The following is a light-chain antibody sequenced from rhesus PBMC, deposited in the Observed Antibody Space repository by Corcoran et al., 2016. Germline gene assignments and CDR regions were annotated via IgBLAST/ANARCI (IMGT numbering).Light chain of an antibody. J-gene: IGKJ4*01. CDR2: GAS. CDR1: QSVSSY. Sequence: QVILTQSPATLSLSPGERATLSCRASQSVSSYLAWYQQKPGQAPRLLIYGASSRATGFPDRFSGSGSGTDFTLTISSLEPEDVGVYHCYQHSSGLTFGGGTKVEIK. CDR3: YQHSSGLT. V-gene: IGKV3-10*01.